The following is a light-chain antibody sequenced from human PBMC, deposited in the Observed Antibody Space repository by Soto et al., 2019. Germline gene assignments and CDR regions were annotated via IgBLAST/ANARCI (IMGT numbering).Light chain of an antibody. V-gene: IGLV2-8*01. CDR2: EVS. Sequence: QSALTQPPSASGSPGQSVTISCTGTSSDVGGYNYVSWYQQHPGKAPKLMIYEVSQRPSGVPHRFSGSKSGNTASLTVSGLQAEDEADYYCSSYAGSNNFVFGTGTKVTVL. CDR3: SSYAGSNNFV. CDR1: SSDVGGYNY. J-gene: IGLJ1*01.